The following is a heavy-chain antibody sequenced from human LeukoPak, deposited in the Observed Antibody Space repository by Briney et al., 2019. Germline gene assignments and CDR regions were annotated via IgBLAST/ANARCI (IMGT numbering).Heavy chain of an antibody. CDR2: ISSSGSTI. CDR3: ARGAGDYDILTGYWDASDY. J-gene: IGHJ4*02. D-gene: IGHD3-9*01. Sequence: GGSLRLSCAASGFTFSSYEMNWVRQAPGKGLEWVSYISSSGSTIYYADSVKGRFTISRDNAKNSLYLQMNSLRVEDTAVYYCARGAGDYDILTGYWDASDYWGQGTLVTVSS. CDR1: GFTFSSYE. V-gene: IGHV3-48*03.